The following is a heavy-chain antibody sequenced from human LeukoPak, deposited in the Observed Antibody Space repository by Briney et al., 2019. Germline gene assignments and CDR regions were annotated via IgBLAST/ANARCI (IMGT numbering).Heavy chain of an antibody. D-gene: IGHD4-17*01. CDR3: ARKGATVTTGYAFDY. J-gene: IGHJ4*02. CDR2: IYTSGST. V-gene: IGHV4-4*07. Sequence: SETLSLTCTVSGGSISSYYWSWVRQPAGEGLEWIGRIYTSGSTNYNPSLKSRVTISIDTSKNQFSLKLSSVTAADTAVYYCARKGATVTTGYAFDYWGQGTLVTVSS. CDR1: GGSISSYY.